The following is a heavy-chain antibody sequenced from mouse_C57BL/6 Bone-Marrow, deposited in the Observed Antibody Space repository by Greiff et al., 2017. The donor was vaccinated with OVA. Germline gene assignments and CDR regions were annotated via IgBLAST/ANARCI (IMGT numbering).Heavy chain of an antibody. CDR2: IWSGGST. V-gene: IGHV2-2*01. CDR1: GFSLTSYG. Sequence: QVQLKQSGPGLVQPSQSLSIPCTVSGFSLTSYGVHWVRQSPGKGPEWLGVIWSGGSTDYNAAFISRLSISKDNSKSQVFFKMNSLQADDTAIYYCVLRAYWGQGTLVTVSA. J-gene: IGHJ3*01. CDR3: VLRAY.